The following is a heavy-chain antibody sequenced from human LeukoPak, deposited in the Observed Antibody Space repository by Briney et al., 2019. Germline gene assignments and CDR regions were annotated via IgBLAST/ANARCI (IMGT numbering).Heavy chain of an antibody. CDR2: ISSSSSYI. D-gene: IGHD2-15*01. J-gene: IGHJ3*02. CDR3: ARDWVVAPFTVAFDI. Sequence: AGGSLRLSCAASGFTFSSYSMNWVRQAPGKGLEWVSSISSSSSYIYYADSVKGRFTISRDNAKNSLYLQMNSLRAEDTAVYYCARDWVVAPFTVAFDIWGQGTMVTVSS. V-gene: IGHV3-21*01. CDR1: GFTFSSYS.